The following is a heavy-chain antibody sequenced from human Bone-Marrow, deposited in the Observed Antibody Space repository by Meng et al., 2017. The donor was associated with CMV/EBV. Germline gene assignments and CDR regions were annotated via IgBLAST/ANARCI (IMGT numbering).Heavy chain of an antibody. CDR3: AREGLVVVPAAIHGMDV. CDR1: GFTFSSYS. Sequence: GESLKISCAASGFTFSSYSMNWVRQAPGKGLEWVSSISSSSSYIYYADSVKGRFTISRDNAKNSLYLQMNSLRAEDTAVYYCAREGLVVVPAAIHGMDVWGQGTTVTVYS. D-gene: IGHD2-2*01. CDR2: ISSSSSYI. V-gene: IGHV3-21*01. J-gene: IGHJ6*02.